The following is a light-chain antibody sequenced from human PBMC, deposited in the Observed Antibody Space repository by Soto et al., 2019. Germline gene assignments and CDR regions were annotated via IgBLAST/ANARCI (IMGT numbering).Light chain of an antibody. Sequence: ETVMTQSPATLSVSPGERATLSCRASQSVDSHLAWYRQKPGQAPRLLIYGASTRATGIPARFSGRGSGTEFTLTISSLQSEDFAVYYCQQYSNWPPITFGQGTRLEVK. CDR1: QSVDSH. CDR3: QQYSNWPPIT. J-gene: IGKJ5*01. CDR2: GAS. V-gene: IGKV3-15*01.